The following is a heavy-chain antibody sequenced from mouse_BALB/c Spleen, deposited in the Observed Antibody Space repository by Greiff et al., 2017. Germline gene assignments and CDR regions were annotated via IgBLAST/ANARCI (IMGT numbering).Heavy chain of an antibody. Sequence: EVQLVESGPGLVKPSQSLSLTCSVTGYSITSGYYWNWIRQFPGNKLEWMGYISYDGSNNYNPSLKNRISITRDTSKNQFFLKLNSVTTEDTATYYCARGNYGNYGGFAYWGQGTLVTVSA. CDR3: ARGNYGNYGGFAY. CDR2: ISYDGSN. J-gene: IGHJ3*01. D-gene: IGHD2-1*01. V-gene: IGHV3-6*02. CDR1: GYSITSGYY.